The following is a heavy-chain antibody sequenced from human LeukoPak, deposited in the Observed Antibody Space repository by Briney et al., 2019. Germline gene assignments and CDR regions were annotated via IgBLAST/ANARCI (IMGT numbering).Heavy chain of an antibody. V-gene: IGHV1-46*01. CDR2: INPSGGST. CDR1: GYTFTSYY. Sequence: GASVKVSCKASGYTFTSYYMHWVRQAPGQGLEWMGIINPSGGSTSYAQKFQGRVTITADKSTSTAYMELSSLRSEDTAVYYCASHSGYDSHTNWFDPWGQGTLVTVSS. D-gene: IGHD5-12*01. J-gene: IGHJ5*02. CDR3: ASHSGYDSHTNWFDP.